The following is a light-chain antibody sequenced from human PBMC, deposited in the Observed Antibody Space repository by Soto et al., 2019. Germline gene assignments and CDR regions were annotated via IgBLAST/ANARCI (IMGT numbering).Light chain of an antibody. J-gene: IGKJ3*01. CDR1: QGISSF. V-gene: IGKV1-9*01. CDR2: GAS. Sequence: IQLTQSPSSLSASVGDRVTVTCRASQGISSFLAWYQQKPGKAPKLLIYGASTLQSGVPSRFSGSGSGTDFTLTIGSLQPEDFATYYCQQLNSFPITFGPGTKVDIK. CDR3: QQLNSFPIT.